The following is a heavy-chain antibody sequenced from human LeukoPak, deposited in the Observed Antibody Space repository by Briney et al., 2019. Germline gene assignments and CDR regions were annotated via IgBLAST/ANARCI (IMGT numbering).Heavy chain of an antibody. J-gene: IGHJ3*02. Sequence: ASVKVSCKASGYTFTSYDINWVRQAAGQGLEWMGGIIPIFGTANYAQKFQGRVTITTDESTSTAYMELSSLRSEDTAVYYCARALQYYDFWSGVDAFDIWGQGTMVTVSS. CDR1: GYTFTSYD. CDR3: ARALQYYDFWSGVDAFDI. D-gene: IGHD3-3*01. CDR2: IIPIFGTA. V-gene: IGHV1-69*05.